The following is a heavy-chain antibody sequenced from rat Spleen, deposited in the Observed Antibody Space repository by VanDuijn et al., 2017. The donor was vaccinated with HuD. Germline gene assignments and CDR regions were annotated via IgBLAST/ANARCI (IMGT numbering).Heavy chain of an antibody. CDR2: IWTGGST. J-gene: IGHJ2*01. Sequence: QVQLKESGPGQVQPSQTLSLTCTVSGFSLTSYHVSWVRQPPGKGLEWMGVIWTGGSTAYNSAIKSRLSISRDTSKSQVFLKMNSLQTEDTAMYFCASPIRRSRDYWGQGVMVTVSS. D-gene: IGHD1-11*01. V-gene: IGHV2-43*01. CDR3: ASPIRRSRDY. CDR1: GFSLTSYH.